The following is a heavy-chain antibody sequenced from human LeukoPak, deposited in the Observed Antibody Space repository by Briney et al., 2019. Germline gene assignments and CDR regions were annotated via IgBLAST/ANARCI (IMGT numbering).Heavy chain of an antibody. CDR1: GGSISSYY. CDR3: ARGRDGYRFPTDY. Sequence: PSETLSLTCTVSGGSISSYYWSWIRQPPGKGLEWIGYIYYSGSTNYNPSLKSRVTISVDTSKNQFSLKLSSVTAADTAVYYCARGRDGYRFPTDYWGQGTLVTVSS. V-gene: IGHV4-59*01. J-gene: IGHJ4*02. CDR2: IYYSGST. D-gene: IGHD5-24*01.